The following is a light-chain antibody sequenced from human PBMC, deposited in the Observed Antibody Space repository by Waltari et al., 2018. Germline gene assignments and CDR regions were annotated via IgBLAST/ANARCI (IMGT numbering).Light chain of an antibody. CDR2: SNN. CDR1: SSHVGSNY. J-gene: IGLJ1*01. CDR3: AAWDDSLNGRSV. V-gene: IGLV1-44*01. Sequence: QSVLTQPPSASGTPGQRVTISCSGSSSHVGSNYVNWYQQLPGTAPKLLIYSNNQRPSGVPDRFSGSKSGTSASLDISGLQAEDEADYYCAAWDDSLNGRSVFGSGTKVTVL.